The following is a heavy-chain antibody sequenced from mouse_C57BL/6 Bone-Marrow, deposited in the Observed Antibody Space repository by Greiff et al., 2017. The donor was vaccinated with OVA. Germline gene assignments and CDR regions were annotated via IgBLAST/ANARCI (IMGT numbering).Heavy chain of an antibody. CDR1: GYTFTDYY. D-gene: IGHD1-1*01. Sequence: VQLQQSGPVLVKPGASVKMSCKASGYTFTDYYMNWVKQSHGKSLEWIGVINPYNGGTSYNQKFKGKATLTVDKSSSTAYMELNSLTSEDSAVYYCARGATVVGYWGQGTTLTVSS. J-gene: IGHJ2*01. V-gene: IGHV1-19*01. CDR3: ARGATVVGY. CDR2: INPYNGGT.